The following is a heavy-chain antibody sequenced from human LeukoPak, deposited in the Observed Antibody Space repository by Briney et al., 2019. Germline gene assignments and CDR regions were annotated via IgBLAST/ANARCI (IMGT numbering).Heavy chain of an antibody. CDR2: IYSGGST. V-gene: IGHV3-66*01. CDR1: GFSVSSNY. CDR3: AREAGLYDSSGYYLDY. D-gene: IGHD3-22*01. J-gene: IGHJ4*02. Sequence: GGSLRLSCVVSGFSVSSNYMSWVRQAPGKGLEWGSVIYSGGSTYYADSVKGRFTISRDNSKNTLYLQMNSLRAEDTAVYHCAREAGLYDSSGYYLDYWGQGTLVTVSS.